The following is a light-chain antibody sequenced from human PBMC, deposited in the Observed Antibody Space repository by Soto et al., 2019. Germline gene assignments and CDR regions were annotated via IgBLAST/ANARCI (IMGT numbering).Light chain of an antibody. V-gene: IGKV1-5*01. J-gene: IGKJ1*01. CDR2: DAS. Sequence: DIQMTQAPSTLSASVGDRVTITCRASQSISYWLAWYQHKPGKAPTLLIYDASTLESGVPSRFSGSGFGTDFTLTISTLQPEDFGTYYCQQYNSYSWTFGQGTKV. CDR1: QSISYW. CDR3: QQYNSYSWT.